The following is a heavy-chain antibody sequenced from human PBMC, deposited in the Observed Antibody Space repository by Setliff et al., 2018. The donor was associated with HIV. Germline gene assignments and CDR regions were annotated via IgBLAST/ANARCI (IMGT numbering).Heavy chain of an antibody. CDR1: GFTVSSFY. V-gene: IGHV3-48*04. Sequence: GGSLRLSCAASGFTVSSFYMNWVRQAPGRGLEWVSYISSSASSIHYADSVKGRFTISRDNAQNSLYLQMNSLRAEDTAVYYCARPRTGYYYMDVWGKGTTVTVSS. CDR2: ISSSASSI. J-gene: IGHJ6*03. D-gene: IGHD3-9*01. CDR3: ARPRTGYYYMDV.